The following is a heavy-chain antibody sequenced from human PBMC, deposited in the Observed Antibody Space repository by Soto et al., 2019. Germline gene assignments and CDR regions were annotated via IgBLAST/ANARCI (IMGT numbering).Heavy chain of an antibody. Sequence: SETLSLTCTVSGDSIISSDFYWGWVRQPPGKGLEWIGSIFYLGPSYYNPSLKSRVTMSVDTSKNQFSLRLRSVTAADTALYFCARHSLALRKNNWFDPWGQGIMVTVSS. D-gene: IGHD3-3*02. CDR1: GDSIISSDFY. CDR3: ARHSLALRKNNWFDP. V-gene: IGHV4-39*01. CDR2: IFYLGPS. J-gene: IGHJ5*02.